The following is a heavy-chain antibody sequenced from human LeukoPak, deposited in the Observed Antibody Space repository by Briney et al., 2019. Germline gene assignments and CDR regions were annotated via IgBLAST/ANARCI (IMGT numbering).Heavy chain of an antibody. CDR3: ARETAVAGTSDY. Sequence: GGSLRLSCAASGFTVRSNYMSWVRQAPGKGLEWVSVIYSGGSTYYADSVKGRFTISRDNSKNTLYLQMNSLRAEDTAVYYCARETAVAGTSDYWGQGTLVTVSS. CDR1: GFTVRSNY. V-gene: IGHV3-53*01. D-gene: IGHD6-19*01. CDR2: IYSGGST. J-gene: IGHJ4*02.